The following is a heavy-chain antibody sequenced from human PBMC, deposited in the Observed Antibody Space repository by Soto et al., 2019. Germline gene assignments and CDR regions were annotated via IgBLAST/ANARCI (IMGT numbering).Heavy chain of an antibody. CDR3: ARDNIVGGMDLFDY. V-gene: IGHV6-1*01. J-gene: IGHJ4*02. CDR2: TYYRSNWYN. D-gene: IGHD1-26*01. Sequence: SQTLSLTCAISGDSVSNNRATWHWIRQSPSRGLEWLGRTYYRSNWYNDYARSVKNRISINPDTFKNQFSLQLNSVTPEDTAIYYCARDNIVGGMDLFDYWGQGTLVTVSS. CDR1: GDSVSNNRAT.